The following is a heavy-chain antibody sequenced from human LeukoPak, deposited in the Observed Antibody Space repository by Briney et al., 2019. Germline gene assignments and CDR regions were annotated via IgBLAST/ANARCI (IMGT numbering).Heavy chain of an antibody. Sequence: GRSLRLSCAASGFTFSSYAMHWVRQAPPKGLQWLAYVRYDGTKKFYAESVTGRFTISRDNSENTVYLQMDSLRVEDTAVYYSAKVIGDCSGTSCLLFDYWGQGTLVTVAS. CDR3: AKVIGDCSGTSCLLFDY. D-gene: IGHD2-2*01. CDR2: VRYDGTKK. V-gene: IGHV3-30*02. CDR1: GFTFSSYA. J-gene: IGHJ4*02.